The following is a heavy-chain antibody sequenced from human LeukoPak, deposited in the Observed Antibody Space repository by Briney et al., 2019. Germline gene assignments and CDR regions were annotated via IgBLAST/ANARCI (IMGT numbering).Heavy chain of an antibody. CDR2: IYYSGST. CDR1: GGSISSSSYY. CDR3: ARDRGETWIQLWSWYFDL. Sequence: SETLSLTCTVSGGSISSSSYYWGWIRQPPGKGLEWIGSIYYSGSTYYNPSLKSRVTIPVDTSKNQFSLKLSSVTAADTAVYYCARDRGETWIQLWSWYFDLWGRGTLVTVSS. D-gene: IGHD5-18*01. J-gene: IGHJ2*01. V-gene: IGHV4-39*07.